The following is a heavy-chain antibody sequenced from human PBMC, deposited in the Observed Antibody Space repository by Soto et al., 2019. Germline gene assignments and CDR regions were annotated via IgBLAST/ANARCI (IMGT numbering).Heavy chain of an antibody. J-gene: IGHJ4*02. CDR1: GFSLSSTRMA. CDR2: IYWDDDK. V-gene: IGHV2-5*02. CDR3: AHIVVAGLGYYFDY. Sequence: QITLKESGPTLVKPTQTLTLTCTFSGFSLSSTRMAVGWISQPPGKALEWLALIYWDDDKRYSPFLKSRITITKDTSKYQVVLTMSYMDHVDTAIYYCAHIVVAGLGYYFDYWGQGTLVTVSS. D-gene: IGHD6-19*01.